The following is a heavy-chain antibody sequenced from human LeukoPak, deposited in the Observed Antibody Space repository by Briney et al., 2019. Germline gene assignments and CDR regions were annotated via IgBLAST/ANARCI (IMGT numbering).Heavy chain of an antibody. Sequence: ASVKVSCKASGYTFTGYYMHWVRQAPGQGLEWMGWINPNSGGSTSYAQKFQGRVTMTRDTSTSTVYMELSSLRSEDTAVYYCAGGIVVVTATRGAFDIWGQGTMVTVSS. CDR2: INPNSGGST. CDR3: AGGIVVVTATRGAFDI. CDR1: GYTFTGYY. D-gene: IGHD2-21*02. J-gene: IGHJ3*02. V-gene: IGHV1-46*01.